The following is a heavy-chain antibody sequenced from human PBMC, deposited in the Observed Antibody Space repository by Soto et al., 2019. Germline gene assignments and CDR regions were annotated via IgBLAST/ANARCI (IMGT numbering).Heavy chain of an antibody. Sequence: PSETLSLTCAVYGGSFSGYYWSWIRQPPGKGLEWIGEINHSGSTNYNPSLKSRVTISVDTSKNQFSLKLSSVTAADTAVYYCARGTVVAPTIAAAGLKWFDPWGQGTLVTVS. D-gene: IGHD6-13*01. CDR2: INHSGST. J-gene: IGHJ5*02. V-gene: IGHV4-34*01. CDR1: GGSFSGYY. CDR3: ARGTVVAPTIAAAGLKWFDP.